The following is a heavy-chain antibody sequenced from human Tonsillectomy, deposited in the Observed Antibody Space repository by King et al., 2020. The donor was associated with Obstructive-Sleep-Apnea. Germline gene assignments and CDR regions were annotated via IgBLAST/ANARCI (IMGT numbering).Heavy chain of an antibody. CDR1: GGSISSYY. Sequence: QLQESGPGLVKPSETLSLTCTVSGGSISSYYWTWIRQPPGRGLEWMGCIYHSESTNYNPSLQSRVTISVDTSKNQFSLKLSSVPAADTAVYYCARWSGYGRNFYYYYGLDVWGQGTTVTVSS. V-gene: IGHV4-59*01. CDR3: ARWSGYGRNFYYYYGLDV. D-gene: IGHD5-12*01. CDR2: IYHSEST. J-gene: IGHJ6*02.